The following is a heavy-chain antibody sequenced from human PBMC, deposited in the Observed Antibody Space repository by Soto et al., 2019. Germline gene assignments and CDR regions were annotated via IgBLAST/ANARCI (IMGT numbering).Heavy chain of an antibody. V-gene: IGHV3-23*01. CDR2: ISGSGGST. J-gene: IGHJ5*02. D-gene: IGHD2-15*01. CDR3: AKGRSSGGSCYSCWFDP. CDR1: GFTFSSYA. Sequence: PGGSLRLSCAASGFTFSSYAMSWVRQAPGKGLEWVSAISGSGGSTYYADSVKGRFTISRDNSKNTLYLQMNSLRAEDTAVYYCAKGRSSGGSCYSCWFDPWGQGTLATVSS.